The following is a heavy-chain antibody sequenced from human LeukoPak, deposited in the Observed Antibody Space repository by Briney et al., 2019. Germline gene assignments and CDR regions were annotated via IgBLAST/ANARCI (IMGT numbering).Heavy chain of an antibody. V-gene: IGHV4-39*07. D-gene: IGHD6-13*01. CDR1: GGSISSSSYY. CDR2: IYYSGST. CDR3: TRDESKQHLATGLYYYYMDV. Sequence: ASETLSLTCTVSGGSISSSSYYWGWIRQPPGKGLEWIGSIYYSGSTYYNPSLKSRVTISVDTSKNQFSLKLSSVTAADTAVYYCTRDESKQHLATGLYYYYMDVWGKGTTVTVSS. J-gene: IGHJ6*03.